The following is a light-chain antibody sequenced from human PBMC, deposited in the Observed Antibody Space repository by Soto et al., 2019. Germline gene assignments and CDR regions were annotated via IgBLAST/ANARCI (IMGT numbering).Light chain of an antibody. V-gene: IGKV3-15*01. CDR3: QQYNNWPLT. J-gene: IGKJ4*01. CDR2: GAS. CDR1: QSVNSN. Sequence: DIVLTQSPGTLSLSPGERATLSCRASQSVNSNYLAWYQQKPGQTPRLLIYGASIRATGIPARFSGSGSGTEFTLTISSLQSEDFAVYYCQQYNNWPLTFGGGTKVDIK.